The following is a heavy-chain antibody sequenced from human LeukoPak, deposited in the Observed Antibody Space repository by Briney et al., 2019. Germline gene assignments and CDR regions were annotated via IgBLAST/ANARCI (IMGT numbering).Heavy chain of an antibody. D-gene: IGHD2-2*01. CDR2: IYHSEST. CDR1: GYSISSGYY. CDR3: ARYCSSTSCYGYYFDY. V-gene: IGHV4-38-2*02. Sequence: SETLSLTCTVSGYSISSGYYWGWIRQPPGKGLEWIGSIYHSESTYYNPSLKSRVTISVDTSKNQFSLKLSSVTAADTAVYYCARYCSSTSCYGYYFDYWGQGTLVTVSS. J-gene: IGHJ4*02.